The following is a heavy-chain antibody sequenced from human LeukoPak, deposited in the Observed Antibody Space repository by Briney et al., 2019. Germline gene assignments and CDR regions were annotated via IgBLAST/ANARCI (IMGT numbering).Heavy chain of an antibody. CDR2: ISGSGGST. Sequence: PGGSLRLSCAASGFTFSSYAMSWVRQAPGKGLEWVSAISGSGGSTYYADSVKGRFTISRDNSKNTLYLQMNSLRAEDTAVYYCAKTLPDYDFWSGYPGFDHWGQGTLVTVSS. CDR1: GFTFSSYA. V-gene: IGHV3-23*01. J-gene: IGHJ4*02. D-gene: IGHD3-3*01. CDR3: AKTLPDYDFWSGYPGFDH.